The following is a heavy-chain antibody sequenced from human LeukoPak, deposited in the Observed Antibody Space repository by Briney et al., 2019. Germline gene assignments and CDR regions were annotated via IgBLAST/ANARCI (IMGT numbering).Heavy chain of an antibody. J-gene: IGHJ4*02. CDR2: INPNSGGT. CDR1: GYTFTSYY. V-gene: IGHV1-2*02. CDR3: ARNFYFDSSGYYRY. Sequence: ASVKVSCKASGYTFTSYYMHWVRQAPGQGLEWMGWINPNSGGTNYAQKFQGRVTMTRDTSISTAYMELSRLRSDDTAVYYCARNFYFDSSGYYRYWGQGTLITVSS. D-gene: IGHD3-22*01.